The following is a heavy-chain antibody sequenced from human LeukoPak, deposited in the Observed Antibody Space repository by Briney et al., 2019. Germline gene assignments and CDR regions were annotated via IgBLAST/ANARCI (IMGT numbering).Heavy chain of an antibody. D-gene: IGHD6-19*01. CDR2: IYFSGTT. CDR1: GGSISNYY. CDR3: ARVSPIAVAGSSYYYAMDV. V-gene: IGHV4-4*07. J-gene: IGHJ6*02. Sequence: SETLSLTCNVSGGSISNYYWTWIRQPAGKGLEWIGRIYFSGTTTYNPSLKSRVAMSVDTSRNQFSLKLSSVTAADTAVYYCARVSPIAVAGSSYYYAMDVWGQGTTVTVSS.